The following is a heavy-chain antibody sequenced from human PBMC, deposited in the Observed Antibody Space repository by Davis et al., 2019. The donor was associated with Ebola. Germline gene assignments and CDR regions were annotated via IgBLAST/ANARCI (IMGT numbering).Heavy chain of an antibody. CDR1: GDSVSFNSAG. D-gene: IGHD6-19*01. CDR2: TYYKSKWLN. V-gene: IGHV6-1*01. J-gene: IGHJ6*04. CDR3: VRGWLRGGFDV. Sequence: PSETLSLTCGISGDSVSFNSAGWNWIRQSPSRGLEWLGRTYYKSKWLNDYAVSMKSRIIINLDTSKNHFSLQLSSVTPEDTAVYYCVRGWLRGGFDVWGKGTTVTVSS.